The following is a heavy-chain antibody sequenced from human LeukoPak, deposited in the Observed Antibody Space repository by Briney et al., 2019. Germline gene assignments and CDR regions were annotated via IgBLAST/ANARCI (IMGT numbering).Heavy chain of an antibody. CDR2: IYPGDSDT. Sequence: GESLKISCKGSGYSFTSYWIGWVRQMPGKGLEWMGIIYPGDSDTRYSPSFQGQVTISADKSISTAYLQWSSLRASDTAMYYCARSKNYYGDYVQGAFDIWGQGTMVTVSS. CDR1: GYSFTSYW. J-gene: IGHJ3*02. V-gene: IGHV5-51*01. CDR3: ARSKNYYGDYVQGAFDI. D-gene: IGHD4-17*01.